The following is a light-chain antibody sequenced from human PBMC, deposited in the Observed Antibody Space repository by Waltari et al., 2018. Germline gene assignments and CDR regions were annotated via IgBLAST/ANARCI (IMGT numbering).Light chain of an antibody. V-gene: IGKV3-20*01. CDR3: QKYGTLPAT. CDR2: GAS. Sequence: SCRASQSVSRCLAWYQQKPGQPPRLLIYGASSRANGIPDRFSGSGSGTDFSLTISRLEPEDSAVYYCQKYGTLPATFGQGTKVEVK. J-gene: IGKJ1*01. CDR1: QSVSRC.